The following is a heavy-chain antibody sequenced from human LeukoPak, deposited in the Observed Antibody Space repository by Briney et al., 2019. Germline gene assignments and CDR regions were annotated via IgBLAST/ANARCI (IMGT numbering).Heavy chain of an antibody. CDR3: ATDFSSSWRVFDS. D-gene: IGHD6-13*01. J-gene: IGHJ4*02. CDR2: ISSSGSTI. CDR1: GFAFSTYE. Sequence: GGSLRLSXAASGFAFSTYEMNWVRQAPEKGLEWVSYISSSGSTIYYADSVKGRFTISRDNAKNSLYLQMNSLRAEDTAVYYCATDFSSSWRVFDSWGQGTLVTVSS. V-gene: IGHV3-48*03.